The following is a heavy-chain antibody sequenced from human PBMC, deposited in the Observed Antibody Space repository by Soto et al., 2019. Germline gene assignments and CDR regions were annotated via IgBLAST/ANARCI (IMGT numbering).Heavy chain of an antibody. D-gene: IGHD6-13*01. CDR3: ARGFKRYSSPPGPLEY. V-gene: IGHV4-30-4*01. Sequence: QVQLQESGPGLVKPSQTLSLTCSVSGDSISSGDYYWSWIRQPPGKGLEWIGCIYYSGNTYYNPSLKSRVSMSVDTSKNQFSLKLNSVTAADTAVYYCARGFKRYSSPPGPLEYWGQGTLVTVSS. J-gene: IGHJ4*02. CDR2: IYYSGNT. CDR1: GDSISSGDYY.